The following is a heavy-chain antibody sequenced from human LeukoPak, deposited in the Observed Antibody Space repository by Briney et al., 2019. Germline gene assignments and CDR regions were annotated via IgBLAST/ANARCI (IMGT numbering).Heavy chain of an antibody. D-gene: IGHD6-13*01. V-gene: IGHV3-23*01. CDR3: AKDRPYITSWYGCSTP. CDR2: LIVSGGGT. Sequence: EGSLRLSCAASGFSLSSYGMTWVRQAPGKQLEWVSTLIVSGGGTYDADSVKGRFTISRDNSRNTLYLQMHSLRVEDTAVYYCAKDRPYITSWYGCSTPWGQGTLVTVSS. CDR1: GFSLSSYG. J-gene: IGHJ5*02.